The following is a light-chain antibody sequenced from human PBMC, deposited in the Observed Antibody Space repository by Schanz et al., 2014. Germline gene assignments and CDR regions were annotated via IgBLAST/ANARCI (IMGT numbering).Light chain of an antibody. V-gene: IGLV2-11*01. Sequence: QSALTQPASVSGSPGQSITISCTGTSSDVGAYRYVSWYQHHPGKAPKLIIYDVSHRPSGVPVRFSGSKSGNTASLTISGLQAEDEADYYCCSYAGTYTWEFGGGTKLTVL. CDR3: CSYAGTYTWE. CDR2: DVS. CDR1: SSDVGAYRY. J-gene: IGLJ3*02.